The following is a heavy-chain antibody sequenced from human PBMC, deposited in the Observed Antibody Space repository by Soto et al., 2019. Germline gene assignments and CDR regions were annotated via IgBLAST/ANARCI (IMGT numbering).Heavy chain of an antibody. CDR3: AKDHTYSGSSVGMDV. J-gene: IGHJ6*02. CDR1: GFTFSSYG. D-gene: IGHD1-26*01. Sequence: QVQLVESGGGVVQPGRSLRLSCAASGFTFSSYGMHWVRQAPGKGLEWVAVISYDGSNKYYADSVKGRFTISRDNSKNTLYLQMNSLRAEDTAVYYCAKDHTYSGSSVGMDVWGQWTTVTVSS. V-gene: IGHV3-30*18. CDR2: ISYDGSNK.